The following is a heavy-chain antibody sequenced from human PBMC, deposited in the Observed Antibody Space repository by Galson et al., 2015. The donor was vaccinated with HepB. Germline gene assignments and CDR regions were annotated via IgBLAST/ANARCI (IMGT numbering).Heavy chain of an antibody. V-gene: IGHV5-51*01. D-gene: IGHD2-2*01. CDR3: ARGRGYCISTSCYEFDY. Sequence: QSGAEVKKPGESLKMSCKGSGYSFTNSWIGWVRQVPGKGLEWMAIIYPGDSDTRYSPSFQGQVTISADKSISTAYLQWSGLRASDTAMYYCARGRGYCISTSCYEFDYWGQGTLVTVSS. J-gene: IGHJ4*02. CDR1: GYSFTNSW. CDR2: IYPGDSDT.